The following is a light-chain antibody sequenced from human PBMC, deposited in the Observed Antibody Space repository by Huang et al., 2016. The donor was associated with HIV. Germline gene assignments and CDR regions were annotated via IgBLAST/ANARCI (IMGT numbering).Light chain of an antibody. Sequence: IVMTQTPATLTVSPGGRATLSCRASQSVGGNMAWYQQKPGQAPRRIIYGSTTRAAGVPARFSGSASGTDFTLTIYNLQSEDFAVYYCQQYNNWHLTFGGGTTV. CDR1: QSVGGN. CDR3: QQYNNWHLT. CDR2: GST. J-gene: IGKJ4*01. V-gene: IGKV3-15*01.